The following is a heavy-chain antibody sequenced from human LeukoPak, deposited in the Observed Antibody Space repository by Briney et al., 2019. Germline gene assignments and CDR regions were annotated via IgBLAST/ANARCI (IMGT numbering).Heavy chain of an antibody. CDR3: ARAKNAPWDSSGYYFVY. J-gene: IGHJ4*02. D-gene: IGHD3-22*01. CDR1: AGSISNYY. Sequence: PSETLSLTCAVSAGSISNYYWSWIRQAPGKGLEWIAFISNSWSTNYNPSLKRRVTISVDTSKIQFSLKLSSVTAVDTAVYYCARAKNAPWDSSGYYFVYWGQGSLVTVSS. CDR2: ISNSWST. V-gene: IGHV4-4*09.